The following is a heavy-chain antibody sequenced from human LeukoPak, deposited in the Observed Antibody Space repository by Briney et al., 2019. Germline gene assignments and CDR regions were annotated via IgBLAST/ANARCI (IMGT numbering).Heavy chain of an antibody. J-gene: IGHJ4*02. CDR3: ARVPYDSSGYLSFDY. CDR2: IYYSGST. Sequence: PSETLSLTCTVSGGSISSYYWSWIRQPPGKGLEWIGYIYYSGSTNYNPSLKSRVTISVDTSKNQFSLKLSSVTAADTAVYYCARVPYDSSGYLSFDYWGQGTLVTVSS. V-gene: IGHV4-59*12. D-gene: IGHD3-22*01. CDR1: GGSISSYY.